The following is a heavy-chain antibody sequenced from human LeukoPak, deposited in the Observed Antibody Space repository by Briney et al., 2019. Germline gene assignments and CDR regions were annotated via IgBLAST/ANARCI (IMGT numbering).Heavy chain of an antibody. CDR1: GYTFTGYY. V-gene: IGHV1-2*02. J-gene: IGHJ4*02. D-gene: IGHD5-18*01. CDR3: ARGFGYSYGYLVY. Sequence: ASVKVSCKASGYTFTGYYMHWVRQAPGQGLEWMGWINPNRGGTNYAQKFQGRVTMTRDTSISTAYMELSRLRSDDTAVYYCARGFGYSYGYLVYWGQGTLVTVSS. CDR2: INPNRGGT.